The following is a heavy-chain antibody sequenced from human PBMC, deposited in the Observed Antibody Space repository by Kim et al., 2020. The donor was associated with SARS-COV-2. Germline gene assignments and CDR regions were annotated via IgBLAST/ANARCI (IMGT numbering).Heavy chain of an antibody. J-gene: IGHJ2*01. CDR2: IYYSGST. D-gene: IGHD2-2*01. CDR1: GGSISSYY. Sequence: SETLSLTCTVSGGSISSYYWSWIRQPPGKGLEWIGYIYYSGSTNYNPSLKSRVTISVDTSKNQFSLKLSSVTAADAAVYYCARVGCSSTSCPGYSDPWGRGTLVTVSS. CDR3: ARVGCSSTSCPGYSDP. V-gene: IGHV4-59*01.